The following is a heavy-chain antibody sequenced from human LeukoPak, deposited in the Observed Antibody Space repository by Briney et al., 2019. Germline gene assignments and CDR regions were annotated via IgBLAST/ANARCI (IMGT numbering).Heavy chain of an antibody. CDR3: ARGVARSNRRGFDY. CDR1: GFTVSSNY. D-gene: IGHD4-11*01. Sequence: GGSLRLSCAASGFTVSSNYMSWVRQAPGKGLEWVSVIYSGGSTYYADSVKGRFTISRDNSKNTLYLQMNSLRAEDTAVYYCARGVARSNRRGFDYWGQGTLVTVSS. J-gene: IGHJ4*02. CDR2: IYSGGST. V-gene: IGHV3-53*01.